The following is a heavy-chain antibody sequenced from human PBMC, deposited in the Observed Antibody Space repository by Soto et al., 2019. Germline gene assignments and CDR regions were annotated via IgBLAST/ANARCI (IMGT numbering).Heavy chain of an antibody. CDR2: ISSSSSYI. Sequence: PGGSPRLSCSASGFTFSTSRMNWVRQAPGKGLEWVSSISSSSSYIYYADSVKGRFTISRDNAKNSLYLQMNSLRAEDTAVYYCARDGSGSGSYYSLDDWGQGT. CDR3: ARDGSGSGSYYSLDD. D-gene: IGHD3-10*01. J-gene: IGHJ4*02. V-gene: IGHV3-21*01. CDR1: GFTFSTSR.